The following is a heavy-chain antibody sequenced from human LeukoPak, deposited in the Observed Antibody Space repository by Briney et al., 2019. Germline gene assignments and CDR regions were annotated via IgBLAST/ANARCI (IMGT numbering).Heavy chain of an antibody. V-gene: IGHV1-2*02. Sequence: ASVKVSCKASGYTFTGYYMHWVRQAPGQGLEWMGWINPNSGGTNYAQKFQGRVTMTRDTSISTAYMELSRLRSDDTAVYYCASERIFGVVIKGRFDYWGQGTLVTVSS. CDR2: INPNSGGT. CDR3: ASERIFGVVIKGRFDY. CDR1: GYTFTGYY. D-gene: IGHD3-3*01. J-gene: IGHJ4*02.